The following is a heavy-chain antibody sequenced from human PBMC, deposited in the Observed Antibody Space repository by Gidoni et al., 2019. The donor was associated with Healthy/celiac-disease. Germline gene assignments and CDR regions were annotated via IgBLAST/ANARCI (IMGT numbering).Heavy chain of an antibody. CDR1: GGSISSSSYS. J-gene: IGHJ5*02. CDR2: IYYSGST. D-gene: IGHD6-13*01. V-gene: IGHV4-39*01. CDR3: ARRGIAAVDFRNWFDP. Sequence: QLQLQESGPGLVKPAETLSLTCTVSGGSISSSSYSWGWIRQPPGKGLEWIGSIYYSGSTYYNPSLKSRVTISVDTSKNQFSLKLSSVTAADTAVYYCARRGIAAVDFRNWFDPWGQGTLVTVSS.